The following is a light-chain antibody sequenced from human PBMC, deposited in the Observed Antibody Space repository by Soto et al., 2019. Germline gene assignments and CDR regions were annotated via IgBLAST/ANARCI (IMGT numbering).Light chain of an antibody. CDR1: SSNIGAGYD. Sequence: QSVLTQPPSVSGAPGQRVTLSCTGSSSNIGAGYDVHWYQQLPGTAPKLLIYGNSNRPSGVPDRFSGSKSGTSASLAITGLQAEDEADYDCQSYDGTLSGSHVLFGGGTQLTVL. CDR3: QSYDGTLSGSHVL. V-gene: IGLV1-40*01. CDR2: GNS. J-gene: IGLJ2*01.